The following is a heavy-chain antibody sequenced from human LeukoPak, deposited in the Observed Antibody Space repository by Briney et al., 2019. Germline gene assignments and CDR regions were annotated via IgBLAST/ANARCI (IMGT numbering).Heavy chain of an antibody. D-gene: IGHD3-3*01. V-gene: IGHV4-61*02. Sequence: SQTLSLTCTVSGGSISSGSYCWSWIRQPAGKGLEWIGRIYTSGSTNYNPSLKSRVTISVDTSKNQFSLELSSVTAADTAVYYCAGFWSGYYGFDYWGQGTLVTVSS. CDR2: IYTSGST. J-gene: IGHJ4*02. CDR3: AGFWSGYYGFDY. CDR1: GGSISSGSYC.